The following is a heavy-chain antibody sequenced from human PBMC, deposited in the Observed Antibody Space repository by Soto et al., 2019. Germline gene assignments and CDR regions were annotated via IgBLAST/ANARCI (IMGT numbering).Heavy chain of an antibody. J-gene: IGHJ6*02. D-gene: IGHD5-18*01. CDR2: INAGNGNT. V-gene: IGHV1-3*01. CDR3: ASTVDTAMVGPYYYGMDV. CDR1: GYTFTSYA. Sequence: ASVKVSCKASGYTFTSYAMHWVRQAPGQRLEWMGWINAGNGNTKYSQKFQGRVTITRDTSASTAYMELSSLRSEDTAVYYCASTVDTAMVGPYYYGMDVWGQGTTVPVSS.